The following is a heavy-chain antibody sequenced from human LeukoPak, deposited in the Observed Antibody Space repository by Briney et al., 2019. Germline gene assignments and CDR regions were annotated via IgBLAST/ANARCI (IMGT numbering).Heavy chain of an antibody. Sequence: SETLSLTCAVYGGSFSGYYWSWIRQPPGKGLEWIGEINHSGSTNYNPSLKSRVTISVDTSKNQFSLKLSSVTAADTAVYYCARVGCSSTSCYAAFDPWGQGTLVTVSS. CDR1: GGSFSGYY. J-gene: IGHJ5*02. V-gene: IGHV4-34*01. D-gene: IGHD2-2*01. CDR3: ARVGCSSTSCYAAFDP. CDR2: INHSGST.